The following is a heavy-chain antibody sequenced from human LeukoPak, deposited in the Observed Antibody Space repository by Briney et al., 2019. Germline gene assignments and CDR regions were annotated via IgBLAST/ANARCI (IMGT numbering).Heavy chain of an antibody. CDR3: ARVRGYCSGGSCYSVSLDYYYGMDV. J-gene: IGHJ6*02. CDR2: ISSSSSTI. Sequence: PGGSLRLSCAASGFTFSSYSMSWVRQAPGKGLEWVSYISSSSSTIYYADSVKGRFTISRDNAKNSLYLQMNSLRAEDTAVYYCARVRGYCSGGSCYSVSLDYYYGMDVWGQGTTVTVSS. CDR1: GFTFSSYS. V-gene: IGHV3-48*04. D-gene: IGHD2-15*01.